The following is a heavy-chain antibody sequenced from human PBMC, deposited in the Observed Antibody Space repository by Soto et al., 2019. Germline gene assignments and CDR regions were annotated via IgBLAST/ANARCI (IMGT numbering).Heavy chain of an antibody. CDR2: IKSKTDGGTT. CDR3: VRGDQYGTGSVLFDS. Sequence: PGGSLRLSCAASGFTFSNAWMSWVRQAPGKGLEWVGRIKSKTDGGTTDYAAPVKGRFTISRDDSKNTLYLQMNSLKTEDTAVYYCVRGDQYGTGSVLFDSWGQGSLVTVSS. D-gene: IGHD3-10*01. CDR1: GFTFSNAW. J-gene: IGHJ4*02. V-gene: IGHV3-15*01.